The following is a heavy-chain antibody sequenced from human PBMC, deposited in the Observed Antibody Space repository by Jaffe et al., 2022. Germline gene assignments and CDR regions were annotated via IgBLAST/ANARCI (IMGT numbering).Heavy chain of an antibody. J-gene: IGHJ4*02. D-gene: IGHD2-2*02. V-gene: IGHV3-74*01. CDR2: INSDGSST. CDR3: ATLGYCSSTSCYRSL. Sequence: EVQLVESGGGLVQPGGSLRLSCAASGFTFSSYWMHWVRQAPGKGLVWVSRINSDGSSTSYADSVKGRFTISRDNAKNTLYLQMNSLRAEDTAVYYCATLGYCSSTSCYRSLWGQGTLVTVSS. CDR1: GFTFSSYW.